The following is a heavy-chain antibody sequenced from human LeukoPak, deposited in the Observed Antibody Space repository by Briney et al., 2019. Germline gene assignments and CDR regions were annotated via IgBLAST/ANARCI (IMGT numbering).Heavy chain of an antibody. V-gene: IGHV1-2*02. CDR1: GYTFTGYY. J-gene: IGHJ3*02. CDR3: GGGSYYDSSEPDAFDI. D-gene: IGHD3-22*01. CDR2: INPNSGGT. Sequence: ASVKVSCKASGYTFTGYYMHWVRQAPGQGLEWMGWINPNSGGTNYAQKFQGRVTLTRDTSISTAYMELSSLRSDDTAVYYCGGGSYYDSSEPDAFDIWGQGTMVTVSS.